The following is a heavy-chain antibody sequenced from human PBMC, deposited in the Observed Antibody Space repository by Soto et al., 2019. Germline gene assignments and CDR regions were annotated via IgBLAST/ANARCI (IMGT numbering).Heavy chain of an antibody. CDR2: LNPGGETT. CDR3: ARDASINWFDP. V-gene: IGHV3-23*01. Sequence: SLRLSCACSGFTFSSYSMSWVRQAPGKGLEWVSSLNPGGETTFYADSVKGRFTISRDNSENTLYLQMNSLRAEDTAVYYCARDASINWFDPWGQGTLVTVSS. CDR1: GFTFSSYS. D-gene: IGHD3-9*01. J-gene: IGHJ5*02.